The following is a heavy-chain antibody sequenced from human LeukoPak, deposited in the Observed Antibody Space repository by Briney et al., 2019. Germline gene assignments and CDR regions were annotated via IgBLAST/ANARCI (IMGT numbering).Heavy chain of an antibody. CDR2: ISYDGSNK. D-gene: IGHD5-12*01. CDR3: ARDSGYDAPLDYYYGMDV. V-gene: IGHV3-30*03. J-gene: IGHJ6*02. Sequence: GGSLRLSCAASGFTFSSYGMHWVRQAPGKGLEWVAVISYDGSNKYYADSVKGRFTISRDNSKNTLYLQMNSLRAEDTAVYYCARDSGYDAPLDYYYGMDVWGQGTTVTVSS. CDR1: GFTFSSYG.